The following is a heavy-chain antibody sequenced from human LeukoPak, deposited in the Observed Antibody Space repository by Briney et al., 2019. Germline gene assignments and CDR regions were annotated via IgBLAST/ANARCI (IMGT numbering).Heavy chain of an antibody. Sequence: GGSLRLSCAASGFTFSSYVMHWVRQAPGKGLEYVSTITSNGGTTYYGNSVKGRFTVSRDNSKNTMYLQMGSLRDEDMAVYYCARLWGASYDSSGYPRRADFDSWGQGTLVTVSS. CDR3: ARLWGASYDSSGYPRRADFDS. D-gene: IGHD3-22*01. J-gene: IGHJ4*02. V-gene: IGHV3-64*01. CDR2: ITSNGGTT. CDR1: GFTFSSYV.